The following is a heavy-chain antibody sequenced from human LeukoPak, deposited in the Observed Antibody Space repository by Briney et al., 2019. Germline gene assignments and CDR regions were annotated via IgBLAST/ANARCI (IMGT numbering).Heavy chain of an antibody. J-gene: IGHJ4*02. V-gene: IGHV4-4*07. D-gene: IGHD6-19*01. Sequence: SETLSLTCTASGGSINGYYCSWIRQPAGKGLEWIGRIYTSGSTNYNPSLKSRVTISVDTSKNQFSLKLTSVTAADTAVYYCARGGYSSGWYVFDYWGQGTLVTVSS. CDR3: ARGGYSSGWYVFDY. CDR2: IYTSGST. CDR1: GGSINGYY.